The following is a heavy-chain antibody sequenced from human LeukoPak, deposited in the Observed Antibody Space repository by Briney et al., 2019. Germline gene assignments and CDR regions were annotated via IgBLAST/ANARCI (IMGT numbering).Heavy chain of an antibody. CDR1: GSIFTKYW. CDR3: ARPLGPGAFNI. J-gene: IGHJ3*02. Sequence: GTSLHISCKGSGSIFTKYWIGWVRQLPGKGLEWMGIIYPGDSDTRYSPSFQGQVTISADKSISTAYLQWSSLKASDTAMYYCARPLGPGAFNIWGQGTMVTVSS. CDR2: IYPGDSDT. V-gene: IGHV5-51*01. D-gene: IGHD3-3*02.